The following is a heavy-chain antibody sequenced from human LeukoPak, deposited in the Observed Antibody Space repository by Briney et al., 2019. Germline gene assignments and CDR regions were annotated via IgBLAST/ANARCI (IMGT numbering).Heavy chain of an antibody. V-gene: IGHV4-59*01. J-gene: IGHJ5*02. D-gene: IGHD3-22*01. CDR3: AKMGGHLYDSSTYDPNCFDH. Sequence: PSETLSLTCAVSGGSIRRYYWSWVRQAPEKGLEWIGDLYHSGRTNVSPSLKSRATISVDMSQNQISLKLASVTAEDTALCYCAKMGGHLYDSSTYDPNCFDHWGQGILVTVSS. CDR2: LYHSGRT. CDR1: GGSIRRYY.